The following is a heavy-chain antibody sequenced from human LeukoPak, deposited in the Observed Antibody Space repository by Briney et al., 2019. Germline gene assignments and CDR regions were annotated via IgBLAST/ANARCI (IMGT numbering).Heavy chain of an antibody. V-gene: IGHV3-21*04. J-gene: IGHJ4*02. Sequence: GGSLRLSCAASGLTFSTYSMNWVRQAPGKGLEWVSSISSSSSYIYYADSVKGRFTISRDNAKTSLYLQMNSLRAEDTAVYYCAKASNRRITMIVVVIPYYFDYWGQGTLVTVSS. CDR1: GLTFSTYS. CDR2: ISSSSSYI. D-gene: IGHD3-22*01. CDR3: AKASNRRITMIVVVIPYYFDY.